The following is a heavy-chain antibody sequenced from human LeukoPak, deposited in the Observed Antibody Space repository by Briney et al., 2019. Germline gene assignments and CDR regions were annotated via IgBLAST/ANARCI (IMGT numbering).Heavy chain of an antibody. CDR3: ARGLMMAVAGRGEFHY. CDR1: GGSISSSSYY. CDR2: IYYSGST. V-gene: IGHV4-61*01. J-gene: IGHJ4*02. Sequence: KPSETLSLTCTVSGGSISSSSYYWSWIRQPPGKGLEWIGYIYYSGSTNYNPALQSRVTISVDTSKNQFSLKLSSVTAADTAVYYCARGLMMAVAGRGEFHYWGQGTLVTVSS. D-gene: IGHD6-13*01.